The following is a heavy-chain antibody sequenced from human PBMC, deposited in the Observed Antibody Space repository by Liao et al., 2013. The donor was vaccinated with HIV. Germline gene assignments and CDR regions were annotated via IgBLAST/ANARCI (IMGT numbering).Heavy chain of an antibody. V-gene: IGHV4-61*02. CDR2: IYTSGST. Sequence: QVQLQESGPGLVKPSQTLSLTCTVSGGSISSGSYYWSWIRQPAGKGLEWIGHIYTSGSTNYNPSLKSRVTISVDTSKNQFSLKLSSVTVTDTAVYYCAREWDGYRAFDYWGQGTLVTVSS. CDR1: GGSISSGSYY. D-gene: IGHD5-24*01. CDR3: AREWDGYRAFDY. J-gene: IGHJ4*02.